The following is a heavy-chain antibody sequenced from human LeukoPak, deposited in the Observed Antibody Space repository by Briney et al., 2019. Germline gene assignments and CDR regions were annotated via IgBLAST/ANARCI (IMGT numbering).Heavy chain of an antibody. Sequence: PGGSLRLSCAASEFTFSSYEMNWVRQAPGKGLEWVSHSSGSGSSIYYADSVKGRFTISRDNAKNSLYLQMNSLRAEDTAVYYCAGGQRLVLGDAFDIWGQGTMVTVSS. CDR1: EFTFSSYE. V-gene: IGHV3-48*03. CDR2: SSGSGSSI. CDR3: AGGQRLVLGDAFDI. J-gene: IGHJ3*02. D-gene: IGHD6-19*01.